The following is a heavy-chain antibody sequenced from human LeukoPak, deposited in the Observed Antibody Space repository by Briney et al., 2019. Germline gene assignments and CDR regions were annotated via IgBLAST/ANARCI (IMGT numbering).Heavy chain of an antibody. Sequence: PSETLSLTCTVSGGSISSSSYYWGWIRQPPGRGLERIGRIYYSWSTYYNPSLKSRVTISVDTSKNQFSLKLSSVTAADTAVYYCARHVDIVDAFDIWGQGTMVTVSS. J-gene: IGHJ3*02. V-gene: IGHV4-39*01. CDR2: IYYSWST. CDR1: GGSISSSSYY. D-gene: IGHD2-2*03. CDR3: ARHVDIVDAFDI.